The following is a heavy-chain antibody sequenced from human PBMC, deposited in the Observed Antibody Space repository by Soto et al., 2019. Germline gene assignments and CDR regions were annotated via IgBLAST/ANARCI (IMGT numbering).Heavy chain of an antibody. D-gene: IGHD3-22*01. CDR1: GGTFSSYA. J-gene: IGHJ4*02. CDR3: PRDSGYYDSSGYFDY. V-gene: IGHV1-69*13. CDR2: IISILGTA. Sequence: ASVKVSCKASGGTFSSYAISGVGQAPGQGLDWMGGIISILGTANYAQKFQGRVTITADESTSAAYVDPSSQPSEHRAVCYFPRDSGYYDSSGYFDYWGQGTMVTVSS.